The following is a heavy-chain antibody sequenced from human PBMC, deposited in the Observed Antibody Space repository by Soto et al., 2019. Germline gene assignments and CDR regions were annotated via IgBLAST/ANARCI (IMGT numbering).Heavy chain of an antibody. J-gene: IGHJ4*02. D-gene: IGHD1-7*01. CDR3: ARQPKWGRTGTTSNPSKYYCDY. V-gene: IGHV4-39*01. CDR1: GGTISRSSYY. CDR2: IYYSGST. Sequence: QLQLQESGPGLVKPSETLSLTCTVSGGTISRSSYYWGWIRQPPGKGLEWIGSIYYSGSTYYNPSLKSRVTISVDTSKNQFSLKLSSVTAADTAVYYCARQPKWGRTGTTSNPSKYYCDYWGQGTLVTVSS.